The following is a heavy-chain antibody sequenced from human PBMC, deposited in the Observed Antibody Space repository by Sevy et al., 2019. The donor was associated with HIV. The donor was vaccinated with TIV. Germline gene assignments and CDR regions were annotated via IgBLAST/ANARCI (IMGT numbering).Heavy chain of an antibody. CDR3: AREGCTKPHDY. J-gene: IGHJ4*02. CDR1: GFTFNNYS. Sequence: GGSLRLSCVASGFTFNNYSMSWVRQPPGKGLEWVSTLSFGCGEINYADSVKGRFTISRDNSKRSVYLQMNNLRPEDTTVYYCAREGCTKPHDYWGQGTLVTVSS. V-gene: IGHV3-23*01. CDR2: LSFGCGEI. D-gene: IGHD2-8*01.